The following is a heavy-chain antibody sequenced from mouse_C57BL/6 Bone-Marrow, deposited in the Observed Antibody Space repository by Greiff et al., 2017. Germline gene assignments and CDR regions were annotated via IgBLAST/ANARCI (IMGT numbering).Heavy chain of an antibody. CDR2: INPSNGGT. D-gene: IGHD1-1*01. Sequence: VQLQQSGTELVKPGASVKLSCKASGYTFTSYWMHWVKQRPGQGLAWIGNINPSNGGTTYNEKFKSKATLTVDKSSSTAYMQLSSLTSEDSAVYDCARSGDTTVVAWYFDVWGTGTTVTVSS. V-gene: IGHV1-53*01. CDR3: ARSGDTTVVAWYFDV. J-gene: IGHJ1*03. CDR1: GYTFTSYW.